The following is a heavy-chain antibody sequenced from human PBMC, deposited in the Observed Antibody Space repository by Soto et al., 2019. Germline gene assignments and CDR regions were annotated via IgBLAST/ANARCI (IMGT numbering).Heavy chain of an antibody. CDR1: GYTFTHYG. Sequence: QVQLVQSGAEVKEPGASVKVSCKASGYTFTHYGFSWVRQAPGQGLEWMAWTSADNGDTNYAPKLQGTVTLTTATSTGTADMALRSLRSDDTAVYYCARDERGTCTSSICYYFDYWGQGTLVTVSS. V-gene: IGHV1-18*04. J-gene: IGHJ4*02. D-gene: IGHD2-2*01. CDR3: ARDERGTCTSSICYYFDY. CDR2: TSADNGDT.